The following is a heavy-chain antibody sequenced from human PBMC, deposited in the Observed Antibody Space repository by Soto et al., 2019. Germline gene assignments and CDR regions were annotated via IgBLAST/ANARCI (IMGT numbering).Heavy chain of an antibody. CDR2: ISYDGSNK. Sequence: GGSLRLSCAASGFTFSSYGMHWVRQAPGKGLEWVAVISYDGSNKYYADSVKGRFTISRDNSKNTLYLQMNSLRAEDTAVYYCANPIPPTPGDYWGQGILVTVSS. CDR1: GFTFSSYG. CDR3: ANPIPPTPGDY. D-gene: IGHD2-2*02. V-gene: IGHV3-30*18. J-gene: IGHJ4*02.